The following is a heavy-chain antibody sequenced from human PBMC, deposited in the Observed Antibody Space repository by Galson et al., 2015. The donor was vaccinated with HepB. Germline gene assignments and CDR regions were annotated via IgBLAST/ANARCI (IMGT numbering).Heavy chain of an antibody. CDR3: ARDQGWELPYLDY. V-gene: IGHV3-30-3*01. CDR1: GFSFSSHA. CDR2: ISYDGINK. Sequence: SLRLSCAASGFSFSSHAMHWVRQAPGKGLEWVAVISYDGINKYYADSVKGRFTISRDNSKNTLYLQMNSLRAEDTAVYYCARDQGWELPYLDYWGQGTLVTVSS. J-gene: IGHJ4*02. D-gene: IGHD1-26*01.